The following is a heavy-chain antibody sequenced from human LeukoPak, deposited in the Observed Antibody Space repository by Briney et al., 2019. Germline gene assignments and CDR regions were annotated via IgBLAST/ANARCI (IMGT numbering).Heavy chain of an antibody. CDR2: IYPGDSDT. J-gene: IGHJ4*02. D-gene: IGHD3-22*01. CDR1: GYSFTSYW. V-gene: IGHV5-51*01. CDR3: ARTYYYDSSGSRAYDY. Sequence: GESLQISCKGSGYSFTSYWIGWVRQMPGKGLEWMGIIYPGDSDTRYSPSFQGQVTISADKSISTAYLQWSSLKASDTAMYYCARTYYYDSSGSRAYDYWGQGSLLPVSS.